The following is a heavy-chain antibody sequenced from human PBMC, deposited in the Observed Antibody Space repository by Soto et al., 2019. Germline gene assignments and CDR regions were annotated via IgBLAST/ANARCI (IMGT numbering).Heavy chain of an antibody. V-gene: IGHV3-30-3*01. CDR2: ISYDGSNK. CDR1: GFTFSSYA. J-gene: IGHJ4*02. Sequence: QVQLVESGGGVVQPGRSLRLSCAASGFTFSSYAMHWVRQAPGKGLEWVAVISYDGSNKYYADSVKGRFTISRDNSKNTLYLQMNSLRAEDTAVYYCARDHFGDYWGQGTLVTVSS. CDR3: ARDHFGDY. D-gene: IGHD3-16*01.